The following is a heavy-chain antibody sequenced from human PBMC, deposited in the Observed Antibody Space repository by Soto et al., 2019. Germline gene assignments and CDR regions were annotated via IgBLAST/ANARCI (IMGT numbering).Heavy chain of an antibody. J-gene: IGHJ5*02. CDR1: GFTFSTYW. D-gene: IGHD5-12*01. Sequence: PGGALRVSWAASGFTFSTYWMTWFRQAPGKGLEWVANIKQDGSEKYYVDSVKGRFTISRDNAKNSLYLQMNSLRAEDTAVFYCARDSRRGYNGYALDLWGQGT. V-gene: IGHV3-7*01. CDR3: ARDSRRGYNGYALDL. CDR2: IKQDGSEK.